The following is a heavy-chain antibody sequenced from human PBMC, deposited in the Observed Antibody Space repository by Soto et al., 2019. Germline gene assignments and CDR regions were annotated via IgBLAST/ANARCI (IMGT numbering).Heavy chain of an antibody. V-gene: IGHV1-2*02. CDR3: ARVKGYCSGGSCYSVNLFGFDP. J-gene: IGHJ5*02. D-gene: IGHD2-15*01. CDR1: GYTFTGYY. Sequence: ASVKVSCKASGYTFTGYYMHWVRQAPGQGLEWMGWINPNSGGTNYAQKFQGRVTMTRDTSISTAYMELSRLRSDDTAVYYCARVKGYCSGGSCYSVNLFGFDPRGQRHLVTAS. CDR2: INPNSGGT.